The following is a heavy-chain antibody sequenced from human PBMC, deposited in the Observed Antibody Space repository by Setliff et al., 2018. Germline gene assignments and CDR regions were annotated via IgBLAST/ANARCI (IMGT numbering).Heavy chain of an antibody. CDR2: IKQDGSEK. Sequence: SLKISCAASGFTFSNYWMNWVRQAPGKGLEWVANIKQDGSEKNYVDSVKGRFTISRDNARNSLYLQMNSLRAEDTAVYYCAREQFVGDYWGQGTLVTVSS. CDR3: AREQFVGDY. CDR1: GFTFSNYW. V-gene: IGHV3-7*03. J-gene: IGHJ4*02. D-gene: IGHD3-10*01.